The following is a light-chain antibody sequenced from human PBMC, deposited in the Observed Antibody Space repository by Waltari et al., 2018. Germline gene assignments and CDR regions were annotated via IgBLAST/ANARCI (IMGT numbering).Light chain of an antibody. CDR1: QGVSNF. J-gene: IGKJ5*01. CDR2: GAS. CDR3: QQYFSHPGT. Sequence: AIRMTQSPSSLSASTGDQVAITGLASQGVSNFLAWYQQKRGKAPDLLIYGASTLQRGAPSRFTGSGSGTDFTLTISRLHSEDFATYYCQQYFSHPGTFGQGTRLKI. V-gene: IGKV1-8*01.